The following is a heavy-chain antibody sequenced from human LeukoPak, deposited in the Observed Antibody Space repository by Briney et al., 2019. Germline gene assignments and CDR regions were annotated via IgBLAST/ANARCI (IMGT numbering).Heavy chain of an antibody. V-gene: IGHV3-30*03. Sequence: PGRSLRLSCAASGFTFSSYGMHWVRQAPGKGLEWVAVISYDGSNKYYADSVKGRFTISRDNSKNTLYLQMNSLRAEDTAVYYCASYGDYGSFDYWGQGTLVIVSS. CDR2: ISYDGSNK. CDR3: ASYGDYGSFDY. D-gene: IGHD4-17*01. CDR1: GFTFSSYG. J-gene: IGHJ4*02.